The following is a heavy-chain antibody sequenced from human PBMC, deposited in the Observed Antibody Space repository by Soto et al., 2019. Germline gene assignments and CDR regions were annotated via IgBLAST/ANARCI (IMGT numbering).Heavy chain of an antibody. Sequence: QAQLVESGGGVVQPGRSLRLSCAASGFTFSRYAMHWVRQAPGKGLEWVAVIAYDGRNKYYADSVKGRFTISRDNSKNTLYLQMNSLRIEDTAVYYCARELERVFDYWGQGTLVTVSS. CDR2: IAYDGRNK. D-gene: IGHD1-1*01. CDR3: ARELERVFDY. CDR1: GFTFSRYA. V-gene: IGHV3-30*04. J-gene: IGHJ4*02.